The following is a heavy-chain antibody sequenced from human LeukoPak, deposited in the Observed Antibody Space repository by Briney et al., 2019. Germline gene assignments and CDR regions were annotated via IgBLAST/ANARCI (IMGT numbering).Heavy chain of an antibody. Sequence: SETLSLTCNVSGDSVSSVYWSWIRQPPGKGLEWIGYIYYNGYTDYNPSLKSRVTISVDTSKNQFSLKLSSVTAADTAVYYCARAGWQLEGWAFDIWGQGTMVTVSS. CDR1: GDSVSSVY. CDR2: IYYNGYT. D-gene: IGHD2-15*01. V-gene: IGHV4-59*02. CDR3: ARAGWQLEGWAFDI. J-gene: IGHJ3*02.